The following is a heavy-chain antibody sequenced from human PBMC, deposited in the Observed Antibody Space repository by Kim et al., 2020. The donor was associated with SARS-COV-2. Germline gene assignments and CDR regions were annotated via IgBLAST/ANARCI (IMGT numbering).Heavy chain of an antibody. CDR3: ARLPYGMDV. CDR2: GGST. J-gene: IGHJ6*02. V-gene: IGHV3-53*01. Sequence: GGSTFYPDSVKGQFTISRDNSKNTLYLQMNSLRAEDTAVYYCARLPYGMDVWGQGTTVTVSS.